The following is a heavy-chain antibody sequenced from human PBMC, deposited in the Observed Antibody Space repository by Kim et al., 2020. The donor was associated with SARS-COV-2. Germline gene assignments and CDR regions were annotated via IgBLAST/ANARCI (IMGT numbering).Heavy chain of an antibody. V-gene: IGHV3-23*01. CDR1: GFTFSSFA. J-gene: IGHJ4*02. CDR2: IASYGVTT. Sequence: GGSLRLSCAASGFTFSSFAMAWVRQAPGRGLEWVSFIASYGVTTYYADSVKGRITISRDDSKNTVYLQMNSLRVEDTALYYCAKCSYYDSGSLDYWGQGPPVTVST. CDR3: AKCSYYDSGSLDY. D-gene: IGHD3-10*01.